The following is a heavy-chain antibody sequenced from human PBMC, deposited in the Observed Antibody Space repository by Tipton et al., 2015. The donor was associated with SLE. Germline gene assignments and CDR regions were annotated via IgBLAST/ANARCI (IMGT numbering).Heavy chain of an antibody. V-gene: IGHV4-34*01. J-gene: IGHJ5*02. CDR3: ARHAGGVGATP. CDR2: VNHSGTT. D-gene: IGHD1-26*01. CDR1: GGSFSDSF. Sequence: TLSLTCAVYGGSFSDSFWNWIRQSPGKGLEWIGEVNHSGTTDYHPSLKSRVTMSVDTSKNQFSLKLTSLTAADTAVYYCARHAGGVGATPWGQGTLVSVSS.